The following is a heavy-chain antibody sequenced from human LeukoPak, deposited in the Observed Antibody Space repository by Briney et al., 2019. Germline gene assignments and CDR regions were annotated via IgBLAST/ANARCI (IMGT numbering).Heavy chain of an antibody. J-gene: IGHJ4*02. D-gene: IGHD3-22*01. Sequence: GASVKVSCKASGYTFTSYYMHWVRQAPGQGLEWMGIINPSGGSTSYAQKFQGRVTMTRDTSTSTVYMELSSLRSEDTAVYYCARGYYYDSSGYYLGDYWGQGTLVTVSS. CDR1: GYTFTSYY. CDR3: ARGYYYDSSGYYLGDY. CDR2: INPSGGST. V-gene: IGHV1-46*01.